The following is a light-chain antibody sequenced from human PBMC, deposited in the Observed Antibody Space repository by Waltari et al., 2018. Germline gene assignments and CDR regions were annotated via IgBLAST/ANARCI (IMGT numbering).Light chain of an antibody. Sequence: QSDLTQPPSASGSPGQSVTIPCTGTSSDIGTYNYVSWYQPPEGEAPQLVIHEVNKRPSGVPERFSGSKSGNTASLTVSGLQAEDEADYFCSSYAGIDNFVVFGGGTKLTVL. CDR3: SSYAGIDNFVV. J-gene: IGLJ2*01. CDR1: SSDIGTYNY. CDR2: EVN. V-gene: IGLV2-8*01.